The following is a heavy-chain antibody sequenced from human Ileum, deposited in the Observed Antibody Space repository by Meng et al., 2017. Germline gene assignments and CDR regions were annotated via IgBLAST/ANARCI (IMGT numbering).Heavy chain of an antibody. J-gene: IGHJ4*02. CDR2: INHSGST. Sequence: VRQQQCGGGLLRLLETLPLTCSVYGGVFSGYYWSWIRQPPGKGLEWIGEINHSGSTNYNPSLKSRVTISVDTSKTQFSLKLSSVTAADTAVYYCARTSGWFYYWGQGNLVTVSS. V-gene: IGHV4-34*01. CDR3: ARTSGWFYY. CDR1: GGVFSGYY. D-gene: IGHD6-19*01.